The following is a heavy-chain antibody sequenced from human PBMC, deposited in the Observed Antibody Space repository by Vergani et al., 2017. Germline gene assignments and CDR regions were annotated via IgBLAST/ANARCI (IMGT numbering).Heavy chain of an antibody. Sequence: VQLVESGGGLVKPGGSLRLSCAASGFTFSSYAMSWVRQAPGKGLEWVSAISGSGGSTYYADSVKGRFTISRDNSKNTLYLQMNSLRAEDTAVYYCARHPLGYCSSTSCYDHYYYYMDVWGKGTTVTVSS. CDR2: ISGSGGST. J-gene: IGHJ6*03. CDR1: GFTFSSYA. CDR3: ARHPLGYCSSTSCYDHYYYYMDV. D-gene: IGHD2-2*01. V-gene: IGHV3-23*04.